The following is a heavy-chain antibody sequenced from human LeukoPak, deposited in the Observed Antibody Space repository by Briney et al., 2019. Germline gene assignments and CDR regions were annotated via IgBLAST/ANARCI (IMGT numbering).Heavy chain of an antibody. CDR1: GYTFTSYG. D-gene: IGHD6-13*01. J-gene: IGHJ6*02. CDR2: ISAYNGNT. V-gene: IGHV1-18*01. CDR3: AREGIAAAGTQDLYYYCYGMDV. Sequence: ASVKVSCKASGYTFTSYGISWVRQAPGQGLEWTGWISAYNGNTNYAQKLKGRVTMTTDTSTSTAYMELRSLRSDGTAVYYCAREGIAAAGTQDLYYYCYGMDVWGQGTTVTVSS.